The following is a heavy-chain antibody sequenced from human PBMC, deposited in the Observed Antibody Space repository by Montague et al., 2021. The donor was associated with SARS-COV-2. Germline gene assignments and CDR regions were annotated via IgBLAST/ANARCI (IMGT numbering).Heavy chain of an antibody. CDR1: TESFNGYY. CDR2: ISHPGST. J-gene: IGHJ4*01. CDR3: ASAVYDIVLFVVSLCYDFDY. V-gene: IGHV4-34*01. Sequence: SETLSLTCAVYTESFNGYYWTWIRQPPAPGLERIGEISHPGSTKYNQSLKRRVTISVYTYRKQVYLRLTAVTAAATATSYCASAVYDIVLFVVSLCYDFDYWGQGTMVAVSA. D-gene: IGHD2-8*01.